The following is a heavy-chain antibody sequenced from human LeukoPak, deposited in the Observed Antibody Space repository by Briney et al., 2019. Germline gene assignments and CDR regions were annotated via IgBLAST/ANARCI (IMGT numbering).Heavy chain of an antibody. CDR2: ISSSSRYI. CDR1: GFTFSSYS. V-gene: IGHV3-21*01. CDR3: ARDYDLYYFDY. D-gene: IGHD3-22*01. Sequence: GSLRLSCAASGFTFSSYSMNWVRQAPGKGLEWVSSISSSSRYIYYADSMKGRFTISRDNAKNSLYLQINSLRAEDTAVYYCARDYDLYYFDYWGQGTLVTVSS. J-gene: IGHJ4*02.